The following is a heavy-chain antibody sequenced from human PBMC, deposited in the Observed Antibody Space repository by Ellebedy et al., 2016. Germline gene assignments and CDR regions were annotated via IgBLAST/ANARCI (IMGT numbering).Heavy chain of an antibody. CDR1: GGSISNSDYY. J-gene: IGHJ3*02. V-gene: IGHV4-39*07. CDR3: ARDESGSFYDAFDI. D-gene: IGHD1-26*01. CDR2: FYWRGST. Sequence: SETLSFTCTVPGGSISNSDYYWGWIRQPPGKGLEWIGSFYWRGSTYYNPSLKSRVTISVDTSKNHFSLKLNSVTAADTAVYYCARDESGSFYDAFDIWGQGTMVTVSS.